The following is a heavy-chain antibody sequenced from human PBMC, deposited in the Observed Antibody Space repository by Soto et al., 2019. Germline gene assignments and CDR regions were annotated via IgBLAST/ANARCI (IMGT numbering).Heavy chain of an antibody. CDR2: ISGGASDK. Sequence: EVQLVESGGRLVQPGGSLRLSCAASGFMFSAYWMSWVRQDPGKGLEWVATISGGASDKFYVDSVKGRFTISRDDSKNTLYLQMNSLRDEDKAVYYCVREDWHRFDSWGQGTLVTVSS. J-gene: IGHJ4*02. D-gene: IGHD2-21*01. CDR3: VREDWHRFDS. CDR1: GFMFSAYW. V-gene: IGHV3-7*01.